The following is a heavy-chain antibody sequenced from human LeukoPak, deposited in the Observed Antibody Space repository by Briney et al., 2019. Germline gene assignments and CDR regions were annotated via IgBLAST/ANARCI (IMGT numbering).Heavy chain of an antibody. CDR1: GFTFSNYA. Sequence: GGSLRLSCAVSGFTFSNYAMNWVRQAPGKGLEWVSYISSSGSTIYYADSVKGRFTISRDNAKNSLYLQMNSLRAEDTAVYYCAELGITMIGGVWGKGTTVTISS. CDR3: AELGITMIGGV. D-gene: IGHD3-10*02. CDR2: ISSSGSTI. J-gene: IGHJ6*04. V-gene: IGHV3-48*03.